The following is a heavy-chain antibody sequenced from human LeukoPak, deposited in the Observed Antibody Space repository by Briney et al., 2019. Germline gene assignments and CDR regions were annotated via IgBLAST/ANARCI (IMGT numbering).Heavy chain of an antibody. V-gene: IGHV1-8*01. Sequence: ASVKVSCKASGYTFTSYDINWVRQATGQGLEWMGLMNPKNGHTVYAQKFQGRVTMTRDTSISTAYLELSSLRSEDTAVYYCARNLMYCSSTTSYLDYWGQGTLVTVSS. CDR1: GYTFTSYD. CDR2: MNPKNGHT. D-gene: IGHD2-2*01. J-gene: IGHJ4*02. CDR3: ARNLMYCSSTTSYLDY.